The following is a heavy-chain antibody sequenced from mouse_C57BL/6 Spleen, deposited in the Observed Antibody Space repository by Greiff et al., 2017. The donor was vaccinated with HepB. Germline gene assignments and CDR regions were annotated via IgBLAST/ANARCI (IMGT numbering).Heavy chain of an antibody. CDR1: GFTFSDYY. CDR3: ARDGYYGSSYPFDY. J-gene: IGHJ2*01. D-gene: IGHD1-1*01. Sequence: EVQLVESEGGLVQPGSSMKLSCTASGFTFSDYYVAWVRQVPEKGLEWVANINYDGSSTYYLDYLKSRFIISRDNAKNILYLQMSSLKSEDTATYYCARDGYYGSSYPFDYWGQGTTLTVSS. V-gene: IGHV5-16*01. CDR2: INYDGSST.